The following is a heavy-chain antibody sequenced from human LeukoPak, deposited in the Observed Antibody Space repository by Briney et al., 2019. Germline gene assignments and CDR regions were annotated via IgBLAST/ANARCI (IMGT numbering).Heavy chain of an antibody. J-gene: IGHJ5*02. D-gene: IGHD3-10*01. CDR3: ARHDLTMVRGVTKYNWFDP. V-gene: IGHV4-38-2*02. CDR1: GYSISSGYY. CDR2: IYYSGST. Sequence: SETLSLTCTVSGYSISSGYYWGWIRQPPGKELEWIGSIYYSGSTYYNPSLKSRVTISVDTSKNQFSLKLSSVTAADTAVYYCARHDLTMVRGVTKYNWFDPWGQGTLVTVSS.